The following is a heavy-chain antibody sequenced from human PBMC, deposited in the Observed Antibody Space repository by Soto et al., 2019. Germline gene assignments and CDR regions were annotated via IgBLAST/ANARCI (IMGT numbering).Heavy chain of an antibody. Sequence: SETLSLTCTVSGGSISSSSYYWGWIRQPPGKGLEWIGSIYYSGSTYYNPSLKSRVTISVDTSKNQFSLKLSSVTAADTAVYYCARHPYYDFWSGYLTNFDYWGQGTLVTVSS. CDR2: IYYSGST. J-gene: IGHJ4*02. CDR3: ARHPYYDFWSGYLTNFDY. V-gene: IGHV4-39*01. CDR1: GGSISSSSYY. D-gene: IGHD3-3*01.